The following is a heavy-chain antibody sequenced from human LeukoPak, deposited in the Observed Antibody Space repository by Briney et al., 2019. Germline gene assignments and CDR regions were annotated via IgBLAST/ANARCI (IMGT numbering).Heavy chain of an antibody. CDR3: ARHYYGSGSYTTHNWFDP. J-gene: IGHJ5*02. V-gene: IGHV4-39*01. CDR2: IYYSGST. D-gene: IGHD3-10*01. CDR1: GGSISSSSYY. Sequence: SETLSLTCTVSGGSISSSSYYWGWLRQPPGRGLEWIGSIYYSGSTYYDPSLKSRVTISVDTSKNQFSLKLSSVTAADTAVYYCARHYYGSGSYTTHNWFDPWGQGTLVTVSS.